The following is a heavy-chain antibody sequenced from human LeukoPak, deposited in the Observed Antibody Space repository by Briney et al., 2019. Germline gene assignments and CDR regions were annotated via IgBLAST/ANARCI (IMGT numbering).Heavy chain of an antibody. CDR2: IYYSGST. Sequence: PSETLSLTCTVSGGSISSYYWSWIRQPPGKGLEWIGYIYYSGSTNYNPSLKSRVTISVDTFKNQFSLKLSSVTAADTAVYYCARDGGGQLWPLFDYWGQGTLVTVSS. V-gene: IGHV4-59*01. CDR3: ARDGGGQLWPLFDY. J-gene: IGHJ4*02. D-gene: IGHD5-18*01. CDR1: GGSISSYY.